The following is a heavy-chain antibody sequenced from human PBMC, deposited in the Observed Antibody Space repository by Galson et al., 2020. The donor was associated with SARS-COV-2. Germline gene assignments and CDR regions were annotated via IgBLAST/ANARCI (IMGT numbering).Heavy chain of an antibody. CDR2: LYASGTT. V-gene: IGHV3-66*02. CDR3: AGVAAGFSSGWSEYYYYMDV. CDR1: GITVNSNY. J-gene: IGHJ6*03. D-gene: IGHD6-19*01. Sequence: GESLKISCAASGITVNSNYMTWVRQAPGKGLEWVAVLYASGTTSYADSVKGRFTVSRDNYKNTLYLHMNSLRPEDTAVYYCAGVAAGFSSGWSEYYYYMDVWGKGTTVTVSS.